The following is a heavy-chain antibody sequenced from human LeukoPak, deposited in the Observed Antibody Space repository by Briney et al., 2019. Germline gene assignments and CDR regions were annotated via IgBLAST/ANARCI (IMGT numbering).Heavy chain of an antibody. J-gene: IGHJ4*02. Sequence: GGSLRLSCEASGFSFSSYWMDWVRQAPGEGPVWVSLIRSDGTSTSYADSVKGRFTISRDNAKNTLYLQMNSLRAEDTAVYYCARDLGSGTPLDCRGQGTLVTVSS. CDR3: ARDLGSGTPLDC. D-gene: IGHD1-7*01. V-gene: IGHV3-74*01. CDR2: IRSDGTST. CDR1: GFSFSSYW.